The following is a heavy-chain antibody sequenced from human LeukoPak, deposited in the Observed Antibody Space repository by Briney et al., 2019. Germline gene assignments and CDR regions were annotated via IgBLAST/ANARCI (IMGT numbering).Heavy chain of an antibody. Sequence: GGSLRLSCAASGFIFNSHAMNWVRQAPGKGLEWVSVISGSGGITYYADSVKGQFTVSRDNSKNTLFLQMNSLRVEDTAVYYCARGPSGYHNTGGQGTLVTVSS. CDR2: ISGSGGIT. V-gene: IGHV3-23*01. CDR1: GFIFNSHA. CDR3: ARGPSGYHNT. J-gene: IGHJ4*02. D-gene: IGHD5-12*01.